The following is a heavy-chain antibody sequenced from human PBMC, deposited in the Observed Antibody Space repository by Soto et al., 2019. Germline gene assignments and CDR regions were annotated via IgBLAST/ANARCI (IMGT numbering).Heavy chain of an antibody. J-gene: IGHJ4*02. D-gene: IGHD6-19*01. CDR2: MNPNSGNT. V-gene: IGHV1-8*01. CDR1: GYTFTTFE. Sequence: ASVKVSCKASGYTFTTFEINWVRQATGQGLEWMGWMNPNSGNTHYAQKFQGRVTMTRNTSISTAYMDLTSLRSEDTAVYYCVRRSGWLLWGRGTLVTVSS. CDR3: VRRSGWLL.